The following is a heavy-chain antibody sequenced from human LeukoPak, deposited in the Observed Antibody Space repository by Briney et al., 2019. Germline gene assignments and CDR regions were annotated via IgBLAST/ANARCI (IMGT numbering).Heavy chain of an antibody. CDR3: ARGGVKRLRSFADY. D-gene: IGHD3-9*01. CDR2: INPDSGGT. V-gene: IGHV1-2*02. J-gene: IGHJ4*02. Sequence: ASVKVSCRASGYTFTGYYMHWVRQAPGQGLEWMGWINPDSGGTNYAQKFQGRVTMTRDTSITTAYMELSRLTSDDTAVYYCARGGVKRLRSFADYWGQGTLVTVSS. CDR1: GYTFTGYY.